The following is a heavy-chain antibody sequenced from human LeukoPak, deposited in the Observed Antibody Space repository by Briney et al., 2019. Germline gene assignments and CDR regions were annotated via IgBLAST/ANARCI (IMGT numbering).Heavy chain of an antibody. Sequence: PGGSLRLSCAASGFTFSDYYMSWIRQALGKGLEWVSYISSSGSTIYYADSVKGRFTISRDNAKNSLYLQMNSLRAEDTAVYYCARVHGAAAGYPSREYYFDYWGQGTLVTVSS. D-gene: IGHD6-13*01. CDR1: GFTFSDYY. CDR3: ARVHGAAAGYPSREYYFDY. J-gene: IGHJ4*02. CDR2: ISSSGSTI. V-gene: IGHV3-11*01.